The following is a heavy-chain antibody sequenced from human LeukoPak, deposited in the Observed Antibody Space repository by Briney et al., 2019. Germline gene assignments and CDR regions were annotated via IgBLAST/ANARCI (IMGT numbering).Heavy chain of an antibody. V-gene: IGHV1-2*06. Sequence: ASVKVSCKASGYTFTGYYMHWVRQAPGQGLEWMGRINPNSGGTNYAQKFQGRVTMTRDTSISTAYMELSRLRSDDTAVYYCARRQGCSSTSCSLYYYYGMDVWGQGTTVTVSS. CDR3: ARRQGCSSTSCSLYYYYGMDV. CDR1: GYTFTGYY. J-gene: IGHJ6*02. CDR2: INPNSGGT. D-gene: IGHD2-2*01.